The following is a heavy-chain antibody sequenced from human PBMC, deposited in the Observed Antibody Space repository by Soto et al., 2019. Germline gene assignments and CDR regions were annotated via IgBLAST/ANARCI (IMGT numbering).Heavy chain of an antibody. V-gene: IGHV3-30*18. CDR1: GFTFSSYG. Sequence: GGSLRLSCAASGFTFSSYGMHWVRQAPGKGLEWVAVISYDGSNKYYADSVKGRFTISRDNSKNTLYLQMNSLRAEDTAVYYCTKEGDYASEKSYYIPGNYGMDVWGQGTTVTVSS. CDR2: ISYDGSNK. D-gene: IGHD3-10*01. CDR3: TKEGDYASEKSYYIPGNYGMDV. J-gene: IGHJ6*02.